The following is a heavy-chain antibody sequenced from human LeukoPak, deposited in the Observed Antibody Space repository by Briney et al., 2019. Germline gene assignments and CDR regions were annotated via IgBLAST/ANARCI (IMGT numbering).Heavy chain of an antibody. Sequence: SVKVSCKTSGGTFSSYAISWVRQAPGQAIEWMGRIIPIYDIPNHAQMLQGRVTVTADKSTSTAYMELSSLRSEDTAVYYCARGGAEAYCSSTSCYGAVAFDIWGQGTMVTVSS. CDR3: ARGGAEAYCSSTSCYGAVAFDI. J-gene: IGHJ3*02. V-gene: IGHV1-69*04. D-gene: IGHD2-2*01. CDR1: GGTFSSYA. CDR2: IIPIYDIP.